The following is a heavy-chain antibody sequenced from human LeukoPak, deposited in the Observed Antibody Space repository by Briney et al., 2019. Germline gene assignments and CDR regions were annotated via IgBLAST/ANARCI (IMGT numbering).Heavy chain of an antibody. CDR1: GYTFTGYY. J-gene: IGHJ5*02. CDR2: INPNSGGT. V-gene: IGHV1-2*02. CDR3: AIMRICEANWFDP. D-gene: IGHD3-16*01. Sequence: ASVKVSCKASGYTFTGYYMHWVRQAPGQGLEWMGWINPNSGGTNYAQKFQGRVTMTRDTSISTAYMELSRLRSDDTAVYYCAIMRICEANWFDPWGQGTLVTVSS.